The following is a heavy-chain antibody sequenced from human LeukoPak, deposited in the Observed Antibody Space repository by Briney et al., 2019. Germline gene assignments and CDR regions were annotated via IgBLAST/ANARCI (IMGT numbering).Heavy chain of an antibody. CDR2: IKNKANDGTK. D-gene: IGHD2-15*01. V-gene: IGHV3-15*01. Sequence: GGSLRLSCAVSGFTFSDAWMSWVRQPPGMGREWVGRIKNKANDGTKDYVARVKGRFTISRDDSKTTLYLQINSLKTEDTAVYYCTADMPASSRAADYWGQGTLVTVSS. CDR1: GFTFSDAW. J-gene: IGHJ4*02. CDR3: TADMPASSRAADY.